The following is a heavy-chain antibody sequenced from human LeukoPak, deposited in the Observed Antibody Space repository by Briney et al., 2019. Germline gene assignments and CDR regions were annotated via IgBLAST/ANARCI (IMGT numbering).Heavy chain of an antibody. CDR1: GVSISSSNSY. J-gene: IGHJ6*03. Sequence: SETLSLTCTVSGVSISSSNSYWGWIRQPPGKGLEWIGSIYYSGNTYYNASLKSQVSISIDTSKNQFSLNLSSVTAADTAVYYCARDQEAYCSSTSCYEYYYYMDVWGKGTTVTISS. CDR2: IYYSGNT. D-gene: IGHD2-2*01. CDR3: ARDQEAYCSSTSCYEYYYYMDV. V-gene: IGHV4-39*07.